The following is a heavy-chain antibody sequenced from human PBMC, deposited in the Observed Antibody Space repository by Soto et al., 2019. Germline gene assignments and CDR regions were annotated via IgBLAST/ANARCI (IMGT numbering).Heavy chain of an antibody. V-gene: IGHV1-69*01. CDR1: GGTFSNYG. J-gene: IGHJ6*01. CDR2: IIPIFGTA. D-gene: IGHD6-13*01. CDR3: ARAQFPGHSSNWLIYYSYGMDV. Sequence: QVQLVQSGAEVKKPGSSVKVSCKASGGTFSNYGITWVRQAPGQGLEWMGGIIPIFGTANYAQKFQGRVTITADEVTSTAYLELSSLGSEDTAVYYCARAQFPGHSSNWLIYYSYGMDVW.